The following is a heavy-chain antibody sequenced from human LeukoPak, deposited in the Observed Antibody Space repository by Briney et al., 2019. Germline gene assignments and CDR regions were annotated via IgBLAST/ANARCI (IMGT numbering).Heavy chain of an antibody. Sequence: SETLSLTCTVSGGSISSPNSYRGWIRQPPGKGLEWIGSIFYDGTTYYNPSLKSRVTISVDTSKSQFSLTLRSVTAADTAVYYCARRVVAGTTVDFWGQGNLVTVSS. J-gene: IGHJ4*02. CDR3: ARRVVAGTTVDF. D-gene: IGHD6-19*01. CDR2: IFYDGTT. CDR1: GGSISSPNSY. V-gene: IGHV4-39*01.